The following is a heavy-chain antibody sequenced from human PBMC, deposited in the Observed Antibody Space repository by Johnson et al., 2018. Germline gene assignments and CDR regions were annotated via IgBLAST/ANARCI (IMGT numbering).Heavy chain of an antibody. D-gene: IGHD3-22*01. CDR2: ISFDGSNK. Sequence: QLVESGGGVVQPGRSLRLSCAASGFTFSSYGMHWVRQTPGKGLEWVAVISFDGSNKYYADSVKGRFTISRDNSKNKLYLQMHSLRVEDAAVYYCAKEGGQYYYDSSLRDGYMDVWGKGTTVTVSS. J-gene: IGHJ6*03. CDR1: GFTFSSYG. CDR3: AKEGGQYYYDSSLRDGYMDV. V-gene: IGHV3-30*18.